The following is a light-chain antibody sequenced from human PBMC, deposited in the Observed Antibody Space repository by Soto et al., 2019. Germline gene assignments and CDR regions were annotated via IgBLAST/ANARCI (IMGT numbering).Light chain of an antibody. J-gene: IGKJ5*01. CDR3: QQYNNWPIN. Sequence: EIVLTQSPVTLSLSPGERATLSCGASETILSNLAWYQQKPGRAPRLLIYGASNRATGIPARFSGSGSGTEFTLTISSLQSEDFAVYYCQQYNNWPINFGQGTRLEIK. CDR1: ETILSN. V-gene: IGKV3-15*01. CDR2: GAS.